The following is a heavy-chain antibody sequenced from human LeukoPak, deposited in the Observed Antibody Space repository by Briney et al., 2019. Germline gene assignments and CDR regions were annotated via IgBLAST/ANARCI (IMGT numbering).Heavy chain of an antibody. CDR2: INPNSGGT. CDR1: GYTFTGYY. Sequence: ASVKVSCKTSGYTFTGYYMHWVRQAPGQGLEWMGWINPNSGGTNYAQKFQGRVTMTRDTSISTAYMELSRLGSDDTAVYYCARAETNVDLDYWGQGTLVTVSS. J-gene: IGHJ4*02. V-gene: IGHV1-2*02. CDR3: ARAETNVDLDY. D-gene: IGHD1-1*01.